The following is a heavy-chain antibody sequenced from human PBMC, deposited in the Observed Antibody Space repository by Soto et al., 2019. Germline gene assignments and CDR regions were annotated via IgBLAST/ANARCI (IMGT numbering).Heavy chain of an antibody. J-gene: IGHJ5*02. CDR2: SRNKAKSYST. V-gene: IGHV3-72*01. CDR3: SILEGA. Sequence: EMQLVESGGGLVQPGGSLTLSCAVSGLTFGDHYMEWVRQAPGKGLEWVARSRNKAKSYSTDFAASVKGRFTISRDESKNSLNLQMNSLMTEDTAVYYCSILEGAWGQGTLVTVSS. CDR1: GLTFGDHY. D-gene: IGHD2-21*01.